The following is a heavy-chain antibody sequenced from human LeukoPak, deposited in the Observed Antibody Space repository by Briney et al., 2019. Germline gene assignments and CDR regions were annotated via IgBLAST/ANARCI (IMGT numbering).Heavy chain of an antibody. Sequence: SETLSLTCTVSGGSISSYYWSWIRQPPGKGLEWIGYIYYSGSTNYNPSLKSRVTISVDTSKNQFSLKLSSVTAADTAVYYCAMVIGHYDILTGEYLFGVFDYWGQGTLVTVSS. V-gene: IGHV4-59*08. D-gene: IGHD3-9*01. CDR3: AMVIGHYDILTGEYLFGVFDY. CDR1: GGSISSYY. CDR2: IYYSGST. J-gene: IGHJ4*02.